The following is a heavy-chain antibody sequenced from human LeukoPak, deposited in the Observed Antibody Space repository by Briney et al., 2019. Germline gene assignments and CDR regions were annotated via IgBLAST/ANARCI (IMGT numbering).Heavy chain of an antibody. CDR1: GFTFSSYG. CDR3: ARRAAYCGGDCYRAFDI. D-gene: IGHD2-21*02. Sequence: GGSLRLYCEASGFTFSSYGMHWVRQAPGKGLEWVAVIWYDGSNKYYADSVKGRFTISRDNSKNTLYLKMSSQRAEDTAVYYCARRAAYCGGDCYRAFDIWGQGTMVTVSS. CDR2: IWYDGSNK. J-gene: IGHJ3*02. V-gene: IGHV3-33*01.